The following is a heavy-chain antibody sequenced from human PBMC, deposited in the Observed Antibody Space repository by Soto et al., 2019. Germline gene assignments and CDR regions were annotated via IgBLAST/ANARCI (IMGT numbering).Heavy chain of an antibody. CDR2: IYYSGST. J-gene: IGHJ3*02. CDR1: GGSISSYY. V-gene: IGHV4-59*01. D-gene: IGHD4-17*01. Sequence: SETLSLTCTVSGGSISSYYWSWIRQPPGKGLEWIGYIYYSGSTNYNPSLKSRVTISVDTSKNQFSLKLSSVTAADTAVYYCARAGAYRDYVAAFDIWGQGTMVTVSS. CDR3: ARAGAYRDYVAAFDI.